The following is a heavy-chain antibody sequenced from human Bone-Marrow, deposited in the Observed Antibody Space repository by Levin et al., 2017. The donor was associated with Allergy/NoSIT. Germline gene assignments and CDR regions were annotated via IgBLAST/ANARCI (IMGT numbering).Heavy chain of an antibody. CDR3: AKVLQYDSSDYYYAFDY. CDR2: IGDSGGNT. CDR1: GFTFSIYA. J-gene: IGHJ4*02. D-gene: IGHD3-22*01. Sequence: PGGSLRLSCAASGFTFSIYAMTWVRQAPGKGLEWVSGIGDSGGNTYYADSVKGRFTISRDNSKNTLYLQMNSLRAEDTAVYYCAKVLQYDSSDYYYAFDYWGQGSLVTVSS. V-gene: IGHV3-23*01.